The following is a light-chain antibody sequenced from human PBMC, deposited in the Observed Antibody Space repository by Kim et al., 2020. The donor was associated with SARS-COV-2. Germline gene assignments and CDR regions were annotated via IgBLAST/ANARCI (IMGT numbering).Light chain of an antibody. CDR2: QAS. CDR1: ESIAFY. Sequence: SASIGETVNITCRASESIAFYLSWFQVKPGKAPKLLIYQASDLQTGVPSRCTGSGSGTDFTLTISSLQTDDFATYFCQHCQSHSGTFGQGTKLEIK. V-gene: IGKV1-5*03. CDR3: QHCQSHSGT. J-gene: IGKJ2*01.